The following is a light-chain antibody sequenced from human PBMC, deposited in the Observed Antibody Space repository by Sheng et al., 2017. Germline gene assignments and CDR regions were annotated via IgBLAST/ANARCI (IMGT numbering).Light chain of an antibody. CDR3: SSYTSITPYV. CDR1: SSDVGGYNY. CDR2: DVT. J-gene: IGLJ1*01. V-gene: IGLV2-14*03. Sequence: QSALTQPASVSGSPGQSITISCTGSSSDVGGYNYVSWYQQHPGKAPKLIIYDVTNRPSGVSNRFSGSKSGNTASLTISGLQADDEADYYCSSYTSITPYVFGTGTKVTVL.